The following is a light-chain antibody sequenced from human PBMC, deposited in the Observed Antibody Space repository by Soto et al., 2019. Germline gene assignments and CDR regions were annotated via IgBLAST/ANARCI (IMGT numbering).Light chain of an antibody. Sequence: DIQMTQSPSTLSASVGDRVTITCRASQSISSWLAWYQQKPGKAPNLLIYMASSLESGVPSRFSGSGSGTEFTLTITSLQPDDFATYYCQQYNSYSRTFGQGTKVDIK. CDR2: MAS. CDR1: QSISSW. J-gene: IGKJ1*01. V-gene: IGKV1-5*03. CDR3: QQYNSYSRT.